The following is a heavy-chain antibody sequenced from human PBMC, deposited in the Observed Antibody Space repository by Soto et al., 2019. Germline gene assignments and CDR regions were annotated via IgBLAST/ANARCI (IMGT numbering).Heavy chain of an antibody. Sequence: PETLRVTCTVSGAPITINYWSWIRQAPGKGLEWIGYIYYSGSTTYNPSLKSRVTMSADTSKDQFSLKLNSVTAADTAVYYCARDAGGPYDTWGPGRLVT. CDR2: IYYSGST. D-gene: IGHD2-15*01. J-gene: IGHJ5*01. CDR1: GAPITINY. CDR3: ARDAGGPYDT. V-gene: IGHV4-59*01.